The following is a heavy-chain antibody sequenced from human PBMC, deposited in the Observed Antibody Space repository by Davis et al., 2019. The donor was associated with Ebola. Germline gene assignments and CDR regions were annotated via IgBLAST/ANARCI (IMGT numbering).Heavy chain of an antibody. V-gene: IGHV3-23*01. CDR1: GFTFSSYA. CDR3: ARGSVGAFWSGTHNWFDP. D-gene: IGHD3-3*01. CDR2: ISGSNNRT. Sequence: PGGSLRLSCAASGFTFSSYAMSCVRQAPGKGLESVSVISGSNNRTNYADSVQGRFTISRDNSKNTLYLQMNSLRAEDTAVYYCARGSVGAFWSGTHNWFDPWGQGTLVTVSS. J-gene: IGHJ5*02.